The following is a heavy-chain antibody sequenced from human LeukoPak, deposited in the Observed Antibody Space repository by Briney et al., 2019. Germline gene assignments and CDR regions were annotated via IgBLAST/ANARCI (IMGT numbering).Heavy chain of an antibody. J-gene: IGHJ3*02. CDR1: GGSISSYY. V-gene: IGHV4-59*01. CDR2: IYYSGST. Sequence: SETLSLTCTVSGGSISSYYWSWIRQPPGKGLEWIGYIYYSGSTNYNPSLKSRVTISVDTSKNQFSLKLSSVTAADTAVYYCASSQRWGYDGSGYSRRDAFDIWGQGTMVTVSS. CDR3: ASSQRWGYDGSGYSRRDAFDI. D-gene: IGHD3-22*01.